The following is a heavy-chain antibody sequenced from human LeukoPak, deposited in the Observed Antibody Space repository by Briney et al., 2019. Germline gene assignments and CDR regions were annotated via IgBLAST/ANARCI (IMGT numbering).Heavy chain of an antibody. V-gene: IGHV3-23*01. D-gene: IGHD6-13*01. CDR2: ISNSGGST. CDR3: ANLYTVIAAAGTYNY. CDR1: GFTFSSYV. J-gene: IGHJ4*02. Sequence: GGSLRLSCAASGFTFSSYVMSWVRQAPGKGLEWVSSISNSGGSTYYADSVKGRFTISRDNSKNTLYLQMNSLRAEDTAVYYCANLYTVIAAAGTYNYWGQGTLVTVSS.